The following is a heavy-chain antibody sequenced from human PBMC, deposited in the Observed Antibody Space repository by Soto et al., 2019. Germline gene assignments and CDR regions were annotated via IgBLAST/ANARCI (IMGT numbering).Heavy chain of an antibody. J-gene: IGHJ4*02. Sequence: QVQLVQSGAEVKKPGASVKVSCKASGYTFTSYGISWVRQAPGQGLEWMGWISAYNGNTNYAQKLQGRVTMTTDTSTSTAYVELRSLRSDDTAVYYCARVGGWGCSGGSSCFDYWGQGTLVTVSS. CDR2: ISAYNGNT. D-gene: IGHD2-15*01. CDR3: ARVGGWGCSGGSSCFDY. CDR1: GYTFTSYG. V-gene: IGHV1-18*01.